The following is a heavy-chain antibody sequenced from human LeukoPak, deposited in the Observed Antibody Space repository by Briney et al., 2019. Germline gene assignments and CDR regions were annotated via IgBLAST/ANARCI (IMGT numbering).Heavy chain of an antibody. J-gene: IGHJ3*02. CDR3: ARHAGDDDPGAFDI. V-gene: IGHV4-61*01. CDR1: GGSVSSGSYY. Sequence: SETLSLTCTVSGGSVSSGSYYWSWIRQPPGKGLEWIGYIYYSGSTNYNPSLKSRVTISVDTSKNQFSLKLSSVTAADTAVYYCARHAGDDDPGAFDIWGQGTMVTVSS. D-gene: IGHD3-16*01. CDR2: IYYSGST.